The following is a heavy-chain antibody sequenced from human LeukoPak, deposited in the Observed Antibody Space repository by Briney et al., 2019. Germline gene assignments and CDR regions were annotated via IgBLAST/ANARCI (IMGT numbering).Heavy chain of an antibody. J-gene: IGHJ4*02. Sequence: ASVKVSCKASGYTFTRYYMHWVRQAPGQGLEWMGLINPSGGSTNYAHKFQGRVTMTRDMSTSTVYMELSSLRSEDTAVYYCARGSAVRGWDDYSGYYPTFDYWGQGTLVTVSS. D-gene: IGHD3-22*01. CDR3: ARGSAVRGWDDYSGYYPTFDY. CDR1: GYTFTRYY. V-gene: IGHV1-46*01. CDR2: INPSGGST.